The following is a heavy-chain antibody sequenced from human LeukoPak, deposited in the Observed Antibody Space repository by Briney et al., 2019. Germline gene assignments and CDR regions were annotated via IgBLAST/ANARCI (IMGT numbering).Heavy chain of an antibody. V-gene: IGHV1-46*01. CDR1: GYTFTSYY. CDR2: INPSDGST. CDR3: ARRTYSSSYFDY. J-gene: IGHJ4*02. Sequence: ASVKVSCTASGYTFTSYYMHWVRQAPGQGLEWLGIINPSDGSTNYAQKFQGRVTMTRDMSTSTVYMELSSLRSEDTAVYYCARRTYSSSYFDYWGQGTLVTVSS. D-gene: IGHD6-6*01.